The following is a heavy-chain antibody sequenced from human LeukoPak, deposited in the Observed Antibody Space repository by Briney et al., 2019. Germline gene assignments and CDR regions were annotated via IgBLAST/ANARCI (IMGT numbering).Heavy chain of an antibody. D-gene: IGHD3-22*01. CDR2: IYYSGST. CDR1: GGSISSGGYY. V-gene: IGHV4-31*03. Sequence: SETLSLTRTVSGGSISSGGYYWSWIRQHPGKGLEWIGYIYYSGSTYYNPSLKSRVTISVDTSKNQFSLKLSSVTAADTAVYYCASTALTMIASMDVWGQGTTVTVSS. J-gene: IGHJ6*02. CDR3: ASTALTMIASMDV.